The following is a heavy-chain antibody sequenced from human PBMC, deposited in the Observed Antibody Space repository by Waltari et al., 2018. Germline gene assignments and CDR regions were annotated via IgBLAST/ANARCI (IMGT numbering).Heavy chain of an antibody. J-gene: IGHJ4*02. Sequence: EVQLVESGGGLVQPGGSLRLSCAASGFTFSRYWMSWVRQAPGKGLEWVANIKQEGSEKYSVDSVKGRFTISRDNAKNSLSLQMNSLRAEDTAVYFCARLYNTGWYGIDYWGQGTLVTVSS. V-gene: IGHV3-7*01. CDR2: IKQEGSEK. CDR3: ARLYNTGWYGIDY. D-gene: IGHD6-19*01. CDR1: GFTFSRYW.